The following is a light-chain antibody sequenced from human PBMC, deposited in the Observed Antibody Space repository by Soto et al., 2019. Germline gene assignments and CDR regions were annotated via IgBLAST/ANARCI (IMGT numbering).Light chain of an antibody. CDR3: QQYNNWPLLT. CDR2: GAS. CDR1: QSVSSN. Sequence: EIVMTQSPATLSVSPGERATLSCRASQSVSSNLAGYQQKPRQAPRLLLYGASTRATGIPARFSGSGSGTEFTLTISSLQSEDFAVYYCQQYNNWPLLTFGGGTRLEIK. V-gene: IGKV3-15*01. J-gene: IGKJ5*01.